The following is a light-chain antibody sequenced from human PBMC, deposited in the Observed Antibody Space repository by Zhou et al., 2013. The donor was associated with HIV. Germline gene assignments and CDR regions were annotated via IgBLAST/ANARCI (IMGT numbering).Light chain of an antibody. CDR3: QQSYSTSRGRWT. CDR2: AAS. V-gene: IGKV1-39*01. J-gene: IGKJ1*01. Sequence: DIQMTQSPSSLSASVGDRVTITCRASQSISSYLNWYQQKPGKAPKRLIYAASSLQSGVPSRFSGSGSGTEFTLTISSLQPEDFATYYCQQSYSTSRGRWTFGQGTKVEIK. CDR1: QSISSY.